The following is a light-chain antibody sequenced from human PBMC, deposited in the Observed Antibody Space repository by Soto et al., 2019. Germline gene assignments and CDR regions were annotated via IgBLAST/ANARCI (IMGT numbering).Light chain of an antibody. CDR3: QQYFGSLYT. V-gene: IGKV3-20*01. J-gene: IGKJ2*01. CDR2: AAS. CDR1: QSISSTY. Sequence: SVLTQSPGTLSLSPGEGATLSCRTSQSISSTYLAWYQQRPGQAPRLLIYAASSRATGIPDRFSGSGSGPDFTLTISRLEPADFAVYYCQQYFGSLYTFGQGTKLEIK.